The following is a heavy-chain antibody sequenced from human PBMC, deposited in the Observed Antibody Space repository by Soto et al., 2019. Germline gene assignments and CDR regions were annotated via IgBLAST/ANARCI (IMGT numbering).Heavy chain of an antibody. J-gene: IGHJ3*01. CDR1: GFAFSSHP. V-gene: IGHV3-23*01. CDR3: ARRAFGSSRSFDL. Sequence: VQLLESGGDLVHPGGSLRLSCAASGFAFSSHPTSWVRQAPERGLEWVSGISDGGDLTYNADSVKGRFTISRDNSKNILFLQMNSLRAEDTALYYCARRAFGSSRSFDLWGQGTMVTVSS. CDR2: ISDGGDLT. D-gene: IGHD6-6*01.